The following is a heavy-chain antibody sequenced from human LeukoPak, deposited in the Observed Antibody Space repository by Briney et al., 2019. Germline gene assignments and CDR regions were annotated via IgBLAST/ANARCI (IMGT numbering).Heavy chain of an antibody. J-gene: IGHJ6*02. CDR1: GFTFSSYA. Sequence: GGSLRLSCAASGFTFSSYAMSWVRQAPGKGLEWVSAISGSGSNTYHADSVKGRFTISRDNSKNTLYLQMNSLGAEDTAVYYCAAQLPYHFYYYGMDVWGQGTTVTVSS. D-gene: IGHD1-1*01. CDR2: ISGSGSNT. CDR3: AAQLPYHFYYYGMDV. V-gene: IGHV3-23*01.